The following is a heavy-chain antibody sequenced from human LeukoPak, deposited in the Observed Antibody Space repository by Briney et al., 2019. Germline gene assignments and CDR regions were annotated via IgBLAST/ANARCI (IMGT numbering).Heavy chain of an antibody. CDR1: GYSMSSGYY. J-gene: IGHJ4*01. Sequence: PSETLSLTCTVSGYSMSSGYYWGWIRQPPERGLEWIGSMYHTGSTYYNPSLKSRVTISVDTSKNQFYLKLSSVTAADTAVYYCASRKLGNDYWGQRTLVTVSS. V-gene: IGHV4-38-2*02. CDR3: ASRKLGNDY. D-gene: IGHD7-27*01. CDR2: MYHTGST.